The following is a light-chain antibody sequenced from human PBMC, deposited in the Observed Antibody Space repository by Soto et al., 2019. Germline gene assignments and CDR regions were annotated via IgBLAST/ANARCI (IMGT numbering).Light chain of an antibody. CDR2: KAS. V-gene: IGKV1-5*03. CDR1: QSISNY. Sequence: DIQMTQSPSTLSASVGDRVTITCRASQSISNYLAWYQQKPGKAPKPLIYKASTLESGVPSRFSGSGSGTEFHLTISSLQRDDIATYYCHNYNVNSAFGPRTKVDI. CDR3: HNYNVNSA. J-gene: IGKJ3*01.